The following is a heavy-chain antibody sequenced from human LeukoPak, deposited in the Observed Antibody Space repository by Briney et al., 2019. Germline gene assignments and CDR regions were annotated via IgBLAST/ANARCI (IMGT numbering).Heavy chain of an antibody. Sequence: GGSLRLSCAASGFTVSSNYMSWVRQAPGKGLEWVSVIYSGGSTYYADSVKGRFTISRDNSKNTLYLQMNSLRAEDTAVYYCAKARMTTVTPGLGYWGQGTLVTVSS. D-gene: IGHD4-17*01. CDR1: GFTVSSNY. J-gene: IGHJ4*02. CDR2: IYSGGST. V-gene: IGHV3-53*01. CDR3: AKARMTTVTPGLGY.